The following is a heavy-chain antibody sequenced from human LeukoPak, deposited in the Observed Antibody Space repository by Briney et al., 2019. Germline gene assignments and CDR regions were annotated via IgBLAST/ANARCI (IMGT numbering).Heavy chain of an antibody. CDR2: ISGSGGST. D-gene: IGHD6-19*01. CDR1: GFTFSSYS. V-gene: IGHV3-23*01. Sequence: QAGGSLRLSCAASGFTFSSYSMNWVRQAPGKGLEWVSSISGSGGSTYYADSVKGRFTISRDNSKNTLYLQMNSLRAEDTAVYYCARDLFRPSGPGEDYWGQGTLVTVSS. J-gene: IGHJ4*02. CDR3: ARDLFRPSGPGEDY.